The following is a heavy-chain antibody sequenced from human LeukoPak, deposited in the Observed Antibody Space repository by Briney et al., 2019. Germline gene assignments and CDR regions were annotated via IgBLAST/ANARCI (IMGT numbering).Heavy chain of an antibody. D-gene: IGHD2-2*01. CDR1: GFTFSSYG. CDR3: AKGQISEYAYQLNFDY. J-gene: IGHJ4*02. V-gene: IGHV3-30*18. CDR2: ISYDGSNK. Sequence: GRSLGLSCAASGFTFSSYGMHWVRQAPGKGLEWVAVISYDGSNKYYADSVKGRFTISRDNSKNTLYLQMNSLRAEDTAVYYCAKGQISEYAYQLNFDYWGQGTLVTVSS.